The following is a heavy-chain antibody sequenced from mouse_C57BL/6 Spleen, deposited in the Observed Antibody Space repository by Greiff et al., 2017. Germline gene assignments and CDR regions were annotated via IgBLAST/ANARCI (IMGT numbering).Heavy chain of an antibody. J-gene: IGHJ4*01. D-gene: IGHD2-4*01. Sequence: EVQLVESGPELVKPGASVKMSCKASGYTFTDYNMHWVKQSHGKSLEWIGYINPNNGGTSYNQKFKGKATLTVNKSSSTAYMELRSLTSEDSAVYYCARGMITGRGYYAMDYWGQGTSVTVSS. V-gene: IGHV1-22*01. CDR3: ARGMITGRGYYAMDY. CDR1: GYTFTDYN. CDR2: INPNNGGT.